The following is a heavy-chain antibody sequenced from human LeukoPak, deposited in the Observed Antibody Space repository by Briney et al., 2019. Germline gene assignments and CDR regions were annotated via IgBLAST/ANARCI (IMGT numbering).Heavy chain of an antibody. CDR3: ARGLGYCSGGSCYSDY. D-gene: IGHD2-15*01. J-gene: IGHJ4*02. Sequence: ASVKVSCKASGYTFTSYGIIWVRQAPGQGLEWMGWISPYNGNTNYAQKLQGRVTMTTDTSTSTAYMELRSLRSDDTAVYYCARGLGYCSGGSCYSDYWGQGTLVTVSS. V-gene: IGHV1-18*01. CDR2: ISPYNGNT. CDR1: GYTFTSYG.